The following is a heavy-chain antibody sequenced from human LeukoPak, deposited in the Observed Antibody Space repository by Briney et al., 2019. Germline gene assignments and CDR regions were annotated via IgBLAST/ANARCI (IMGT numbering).Heavy chain of an antibody. D-gene: IGHD1-26*01. J-gene: IGHJ4*02. Sequence: PSETLSLTCAVYGGSFSGYYWSWIRQPPGKGLEWIGEINHSGSTNYNPSLKSRVTISVDTSKNQFSLKLSSVTAADTAVYYCAREVGATWAADYWGQGTLVTVSS. CDR3: AREVGATWAADY. CDR2: INHSGST. CDR1: GGSFSGYY. V-gene: IGHV4-34*01.